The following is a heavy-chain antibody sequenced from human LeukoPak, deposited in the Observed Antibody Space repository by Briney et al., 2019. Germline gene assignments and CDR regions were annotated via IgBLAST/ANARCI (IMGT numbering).Heavy chain of an antibody. CDR1: GESFSGYY. Sequence: LSLTCAVYGESFSGYYWSWIRQAPGKGLEWVSYISSSSSTIYYADSVKGRFTISRDNAKNSLYLQMNSLRAEDTAVYFCARGGSYSLAIGYWGQGTLVTVSS. V-gene: IGHV3-11*04. CDR2: ISSSSSTI. CDR3: ARGGSYSLAIGY. D-gene: IGHD1-26*01. J-gene: IGHJ4*02.